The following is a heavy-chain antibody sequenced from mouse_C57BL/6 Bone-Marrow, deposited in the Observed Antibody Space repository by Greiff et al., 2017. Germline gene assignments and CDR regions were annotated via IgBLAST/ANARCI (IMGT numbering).Heavy chain of an antibody. CDR2: IDPSNGNT. D-gene: IGHD1-1*01. V-gene: IGHV14-3*01. CDR1: GFNIKNTY. J-gene: IGHJ3*01. CDR3: ASGFGYYGSSWAY. Sequence: VQLQQSVAELVRPGASVKLSCTASGFNIKNTYMHWVKQRPEQGLEWIGRIDPSNGNTKYDPKFQGKATMTADTSSNTAYLQLSSLTSEDTAIYYCASGFGYYGSSWAYWGQGTLVTVSA.